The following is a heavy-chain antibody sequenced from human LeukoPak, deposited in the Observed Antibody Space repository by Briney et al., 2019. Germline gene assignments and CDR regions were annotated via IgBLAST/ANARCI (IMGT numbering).Heavy chain of an antibody. CDR1: GYTFTSYG. CDR2: ISAYNGNT. Sequence: ASVKVSCKASGYTFTSYGISWVRQAPGQGLEWMGWISAYNGNTNYAQKFQGRVTMTRDTSISTAYMELSRLRSDDTAVYYCARDLGGQAVAFDIWGQGTMVTVSS. CDR3: ARDLGGQAVAFDI. D-gene: IGHD3-16*01. J-gene: IGHJ3*02. V-gene: IGHV1-18*01.